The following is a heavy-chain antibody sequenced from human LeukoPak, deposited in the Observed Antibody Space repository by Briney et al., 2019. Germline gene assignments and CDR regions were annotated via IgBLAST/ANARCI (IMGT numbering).Heavy chain of an antibody. V-gene: IGHV4-38-2*01. CDR1: GYSISSGYY. J-gene: IGHJ5*02. Sequence: SETLSLTCAVPGYSISSGYYWGWIRQPPGKGLEWIGSIYHSGSTYYNPSLKSRVTISVDTSKNQFSLKLSSVTAADTAVYYCARLWRGATTLGNWFDPWGQGTLVTVSS. CDR2: IYHSGST. D-gene: IGHD1-26*01. CDR3: ARLWRGATTLGNWFDP.